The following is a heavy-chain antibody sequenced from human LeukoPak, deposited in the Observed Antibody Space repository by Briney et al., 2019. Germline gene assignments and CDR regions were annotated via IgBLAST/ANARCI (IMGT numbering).Heavy chain of an antibody. V-gene: IGHV3-11*05. J-gene: IGHJ6*02. CDR2: ISSSGSST. CDR1: GFIFSEKY. Sequence: GWALRLSCAASGFIFSEKYMSWIRQAPGKGLEWVSYISSSGSSTNYADSVKGRFTISRDNAKNSLYLQMNSLRAEDTAVYYCTRGHYGLDVWGQGTTVTVSS. CDR3: TRGHYGLDV.